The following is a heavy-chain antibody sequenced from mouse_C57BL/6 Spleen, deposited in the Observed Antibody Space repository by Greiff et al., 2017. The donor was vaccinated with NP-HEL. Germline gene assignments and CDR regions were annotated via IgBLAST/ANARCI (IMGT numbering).Heavy chain of an antibody. D-gene: IGHD1-1*01. CDR3: ARRSYGSYFDY. Sequence: VKLQESGPELVKPGASVKISCKASGYAFSSSWMNWVKQRPGKGLEWIGRIYPGDGDTNYNGKFKGKATLTADKSSSTAYMQLSSLTSEDSAVYFCARRSYGSYFDYWGQGTTLTVSS. CDR2: IYPGDGDT. CDR1: GYAFSSSW. V-gene: IGHV1-82*01. J-gene: IGHJ2*01.